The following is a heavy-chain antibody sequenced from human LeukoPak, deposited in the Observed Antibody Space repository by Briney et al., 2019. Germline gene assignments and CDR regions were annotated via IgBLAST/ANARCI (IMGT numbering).Heavy chain of an antibody. V-gene: IGHV4-30-4*01. CDR2: IHYSGST. D-gene: IGHD3-9*01. CDR3: ARAFDFVTGLTHYYGMDV. CDR1: GGSISSGDYY. Sequence: PSETLSLTCTVSGGSISSGDYYWSWFRQPPGKDLDWMGYIHYSGSTYYSPSLKSRVTISRDTSKNQFSLKLSSVTAADTAVYYCARAFDFVTGLTHYYGMDVWGQGTTATVSS. J-gene: IGHJ6*02.